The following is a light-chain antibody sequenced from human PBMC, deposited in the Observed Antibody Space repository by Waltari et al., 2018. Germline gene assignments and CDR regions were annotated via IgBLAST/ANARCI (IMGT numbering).Light chain of an antibody. CDR2: SDD. CDR1: SSNIGGNY. V-gene: IGLV1-44*01. CDR3: ATWDDNLSGSLV. Sequence: QSVLTHPPSVSGAPGQGVAISCSGSSSNIGGNYVNWFQQIPGTSPNLRIHSDDHGPAGVPDRFSGSKYGTFASLAISGLQSEDEADYYCATWDDNLSGSLVFGGGTKLTVL. J-gene: IGLJ3*02.